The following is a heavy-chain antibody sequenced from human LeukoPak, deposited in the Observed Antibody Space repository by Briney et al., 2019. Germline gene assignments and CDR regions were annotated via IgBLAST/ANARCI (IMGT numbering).Heavy chain of an antibody. J-gene: IGHJ4*02. CDR1: GFTFSSYA. CDR2: ISGSGSST. CDR3: AKGLYYGDYGAPVDF. V-gene: IGHV3-23*01. Sequence: GGSLRLSCAASGFTFSSYAMGWVRQAPGKGLEWVSGISGSGSSTYYADSVKGRFTISRDIYQNTLSLQMNILRAEDTAVYYCAKGLYYGDYGAPVDFWGQGTPVTVSS. D-gene: IGHD4-17*01.